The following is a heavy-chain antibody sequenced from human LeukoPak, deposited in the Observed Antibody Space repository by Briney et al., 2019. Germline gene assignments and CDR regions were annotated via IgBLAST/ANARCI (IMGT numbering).Heavy chain of an antibody. Sequence: SETLPLTCTVSGGSISSSSYYWGWIRQPPGKGLEWIGSIYYSESTYYNPSLKSRVTISVDTSKNQFSLKLSSVTAADTAVYYRARITMIVVDKSYYFDYWGQGTLVTVSS. CDR2: IYYSEST. CDR1: GGSISSSSYY. CDR3: ARITMIVVDKSYYFDY. J-gene: IGHJ4*02. V-gene: IGHV4-39*01. D-gene: IGHD3-22*01.